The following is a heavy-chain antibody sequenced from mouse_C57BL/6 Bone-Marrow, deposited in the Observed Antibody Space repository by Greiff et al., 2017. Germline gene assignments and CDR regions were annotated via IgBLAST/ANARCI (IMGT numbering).Heavy chain of an antibody. Sequence: DVQLQESGPGLVKPSQSLSLTCSVTGYSITSGYYWNWIRQFPGNKLEWMGYISYDGSNNYNPSLKNRISITRDTSKNQFFLKLNSVTTEDTATYYCARSYYDYAIDYWGQGTTLTVSS. D-gene: IGHD2-4*01. J-gene: IGHJ2*01. V-gene: IGHV3-6*01. CDR3: ARSYYDYAIDY. CDR2: ISYDGSN. CDR1: GYSITSGYY.